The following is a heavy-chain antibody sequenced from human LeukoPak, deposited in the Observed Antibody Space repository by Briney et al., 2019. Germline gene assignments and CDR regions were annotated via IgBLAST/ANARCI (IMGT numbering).Heavy chain of an antibody. CDR2: INSDGSST. J-gene: IGHJ3*02. D-gene: IGHD2-21*02. CDR1: GFTFSSYW. CDR3: ARDVIAYCGGDCSPGDAFDI. Sequence: GGSLRLSCAASGFTFSSYWMHWVRQAPGKGLVWVSRINSDGSSTSYADSVKGRFTISRDNAKNTLYLQMNSLRAEDTAVYYCARDVIAYCGGDCSPGDAFDIWGQGTMVTVSS. V-gene: IGHV3-74*01.